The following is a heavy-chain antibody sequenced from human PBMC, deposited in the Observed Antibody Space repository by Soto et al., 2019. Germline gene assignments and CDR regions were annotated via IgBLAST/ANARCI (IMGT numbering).Heavy chain of an antibody. J-gene: IGHJ1*01. CDR2: IYPGDSDT. Sequence: EVQLVQSGAEVKKPGESLKISCKGSGYSFTSYWIGWVRQMPGKGLEWMGIIYPGDSDTRYSPSFQGQVTISADKSISTAYLQWSSLKASDTAMYYCAISDSSSWSNDAEYFQHWGQGTLVTVSS. D-gene: IGHD6-13*01. V-gene: IGHV5-51*03. CDR3: AISDSSSWSNDAEYFQH. CDR1: GYSFTSYW.